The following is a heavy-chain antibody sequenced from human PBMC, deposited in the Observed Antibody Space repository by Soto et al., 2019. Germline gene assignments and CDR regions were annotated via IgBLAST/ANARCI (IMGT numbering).Heavy chain of an antibody. J-gene: IGHJ4*02. CDR2: IYHTGST. D-gene: IGHD1-26*01. V-gene: IGHV4-4*02. CDR1: GGSISSNNW. CDR3: AKRGGSYSPFDY. Sequence: QVQLQESGPGLVKPSGTPSLTCAVSGGSISSNNWWNWVRQPPGKGLEWIGEIYHTGSTNYNPSLTSRVTISVDKSNDQVSLKLNSVTAADTAVYYCAKRGGSYSPFDYWGQGTLVTVSS.